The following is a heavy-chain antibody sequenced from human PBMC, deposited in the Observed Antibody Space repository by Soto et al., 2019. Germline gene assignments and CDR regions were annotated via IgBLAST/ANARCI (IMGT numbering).Heavy chain of an antibody. CDR1: GGTFRSYV. Sequence: QVQLVQSGAEVKKPGSWVKVSCKASGGTFRSYVINWVRQAPGQGFEWMGGIIPIFGTSYYVQKFQHRVTITADESTSTAYMELSSLSSEDTAIYYCASAYLDNWDFDLWGRGTLVTVSA. J-gene: IGHJ2*01. D-gene: IGHD1-26*01. CDR3: ASAYLDNWDFDL. V-gene: IGHV1-69*01. CDR2: IIPIFGTS.